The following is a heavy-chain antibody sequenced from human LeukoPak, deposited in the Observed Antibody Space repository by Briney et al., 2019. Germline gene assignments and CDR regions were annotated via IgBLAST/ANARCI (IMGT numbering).Heavy chain of an antibody. CDR2: IYYSGST. CDR3: ARDGGVYSGYDYFDY. Sequence: SETLSLTCTVSGGSVSSGGYYWSWIHQHPGKGLEWIGYIYYSGSTYYNPSLKSRVTISVDTSKNQFSLKLSSVTAADTAVYYCARDGGVYSGYDYFDYWGQGTLVTVSS. J-gene: IGHJ4*02. D-gene: IGHD5-12*01. V-gene: IGHV4-31*03. CDR1: GGSVSSGGYY.